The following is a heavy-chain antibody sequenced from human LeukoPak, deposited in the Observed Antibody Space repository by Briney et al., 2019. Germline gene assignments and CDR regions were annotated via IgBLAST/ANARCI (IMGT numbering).Heavy chain of an antibody. CDR2: INHSEST. CDR1: GGFFSGYY. V-gene: IGHV4-34*01. Sequence: PSETLSLTCAVYGGFFSGYYWSWIRQPPGKGLELIGEINHSESTNYNPSLKSRVTISVDTSKNQFSLKLSSVTAADTAVYYCARADTSKTGYSSGWYRRAGALDIWGQGTMVTVSS. D-gene: IGHD6-19*01. CDR3: ARADTSKTGYSSGWYRRAGALDI. J-gene: IGHJ3*02.